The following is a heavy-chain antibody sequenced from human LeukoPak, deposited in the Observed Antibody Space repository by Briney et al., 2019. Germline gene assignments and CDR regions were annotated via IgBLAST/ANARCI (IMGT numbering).Heavy chain of an antibody. Sequence: SQTLSLTCTVSGGSISSGDYYWSWIRQPPGKGLEWIGYIYYSGSTYYNPSLKSRVTISVDTSKNQFSLKLSSVTAADTAVYYCARDRLGYCSGGGCQMAWGQGTLVTVSS. CDR3: ARDRLGYCSGGGCQMA. CDR1: GGSISSGDYY. J-gene: IGHJ5*02. CDR2: IYYSGST. D-gene: IGHD2-15*01. V-gene: IGHV4-30-4*01.